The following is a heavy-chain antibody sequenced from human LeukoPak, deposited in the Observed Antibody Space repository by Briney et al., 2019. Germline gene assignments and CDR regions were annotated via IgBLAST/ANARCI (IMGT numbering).Heavy chain of an antibody. CDR1: GGSFSGFY. J-gene: IGHJ6*02. CDR3: ARGRIQLQLRGYYYGMDV. V-gene: IGHV4-34*01. CDR2: INHSGST. Sequence: PSETLSLTCAVYGGSFSGFYWSWIRQPPGKGLEWIGEINHSGSTNYSPSLKSRVTISVDTSKKQFSLKLGSVTAADTAVYYCARGRIQLQLRGYYYGMDVWGQGTTVTVSS. D-gene: IGHD5-18*01.